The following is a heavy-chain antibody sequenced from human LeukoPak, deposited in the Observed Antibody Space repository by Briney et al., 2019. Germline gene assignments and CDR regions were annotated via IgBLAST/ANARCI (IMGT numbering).Heavy chain of an antibody. Sequence: GGSLRLSCAASGFAFNNYGMHWVRQAPGKGLEWVAVISYDGRDIHYPDSVKGRFTISRDISTDTLWLQMDSLRTEDTAVYYCAKGPLRGTAAAIDYWGQGTLVTVSS. CDR3: AKGPLRGTAAAIDY. J-gene: IGHJ4*02. D-gene: IGHD2-2*01. CDR1: GFAFNNYG. CDR2: ISYDGRDI. V-gene: IGHV3-30*18.